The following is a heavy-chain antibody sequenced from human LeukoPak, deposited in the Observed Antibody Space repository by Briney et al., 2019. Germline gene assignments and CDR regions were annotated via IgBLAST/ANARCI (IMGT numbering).Heavy chain of an antibody. D-gene: IGHD3-22*01. CDR3: AKRGVVIRVILVGFHKEAYYFDS. CDR1: GISLSNYG. J-gene: IGHJ4*02. V-gene: IGHV3-23*01. CDR2: ISGSGGST. Sequence: GGSLRFSCAVSGISLSNYGMSWVRQAPGKGLEWVAGISGSGGSTNYADSVKGRFTISRDNPKNTLYLQMNRLRAEGTAVYFCAKRGVVIRVILVGFHKEAYYFDSWGQGALVTVSS.